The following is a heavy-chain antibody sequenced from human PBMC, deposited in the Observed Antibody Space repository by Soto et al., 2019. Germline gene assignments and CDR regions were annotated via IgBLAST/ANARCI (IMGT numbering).Heavy chain of an antibody. Sequence: SVKISCKASGYTFTSYDMHWVRQAPGQGLEWMGWINPNSGGTNYAQKFQGWVTMTRDTSISTAYMELSRLRSDDTAVYYCARDYKSLGSGRYYFYYCGMDVWGTGITGAVSS. CDR1: GYTFTSYD. CDR2: INPNSGGT. V-gene: IGHV1-2*04. J-gene: IGHJ6*04. D-gene: IGHD1-1*01. CDR3: ARDYKSLGSGRYYFYYCGMDV.